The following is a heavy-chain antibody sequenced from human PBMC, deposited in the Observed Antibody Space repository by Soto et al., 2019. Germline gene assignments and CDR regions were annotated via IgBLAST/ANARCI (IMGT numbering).Heavy chain of an antibody. V-gene: IGHV3-30*03. CDR3: ARVEALAVTGGNFDL. J-gene: IGHJ2*01. Sequence: QVQLVESGGGVVQPGRSLRLSCAASGFTFSSYAMHWVRQAPGKGLEWVALISYDGSNKYYADSVKGRFTISRDNSKNTVFMERNGLRTEETAVYYCARVEALAVTGGNFDLWGLGTLFTVSS. CDR1: GFTFSSYA. CDR2: ISYDGSNK. D-gene: IGHD6-19*01.